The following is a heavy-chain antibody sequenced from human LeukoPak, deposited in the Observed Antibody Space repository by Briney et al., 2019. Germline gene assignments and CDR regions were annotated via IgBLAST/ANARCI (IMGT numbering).Heavy chain of an antibody. J-gene: IGHJ4*02. D-gene: IGHD4-17*01. Sequence: SVKVSCKASGGTFSSYAISWVRQAPGQGLEWMGGIIPIFGTANYAQKFQVRVTITADESTSTAYMELSSLRSEDTAVYYCARGGDGDYGLADYWGQGTLVTVPS. CDR2: IIPIFGTA. V-gene: IGHV1-69*13. CDR3: ARGGDGDYGLADY. CDR1: GGTFSSYA.